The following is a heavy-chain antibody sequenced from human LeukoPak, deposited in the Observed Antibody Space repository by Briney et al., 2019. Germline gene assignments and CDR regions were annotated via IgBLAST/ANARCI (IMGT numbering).Heavy chain of an antibody. CDR1: GYTFTGYY. CDR3: AREAASGRNFDY. V-gene: IGHV1-18*04. CDR2: INPNSGNT. D-gene: IGHD6-13*01. Sequence: ASVKVSCKASGYTFTGYYMHWVRQAPGQGLEWMGWINPNSGNTNYAQKLQGRVTMTTDTSTSTAYMELRSLRSDDTAVYYCAREAASGRNFDYWGQGTLVTVSS. J-gene: IGHJ4*02.